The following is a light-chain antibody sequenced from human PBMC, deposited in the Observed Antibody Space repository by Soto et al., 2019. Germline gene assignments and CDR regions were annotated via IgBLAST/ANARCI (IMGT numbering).Light chain of an antibody. Sequence: DIQMTQSPSSLSASVGDRITLTCRASQSVGTHLNWYQQKPGEAPSLLIYSTSTLQRGVPSRFSGSGSGTDFTLTISSLQPDDFATYYCQQSYRSPPWTVGRGTKVDSK. CDR2: STS. V-gene: IGKV1-39*01. J-gene: IGKJ1*01. CDR3: QQSYRSPPWT. CDR1: QSVGTH.